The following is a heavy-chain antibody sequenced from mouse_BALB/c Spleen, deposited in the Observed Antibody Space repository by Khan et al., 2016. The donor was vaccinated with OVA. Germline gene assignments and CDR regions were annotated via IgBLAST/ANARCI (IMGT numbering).Heavy chain of an antibody. Sequence: VQLKQSGPGLVAPSQSLSITCSISGFSLTTYGVNWVRQPPGKGLEWLGVIWGDGSTNYHSTLKSRLIISKDNSTRQVFLTLNSLQTDDTATYYCAKFTPDYYSMDYWGQGTSVTVSS. CDR3: AKFTPDYYSMDY. J-gene: IGHJ4*01. CDR1: GFSLTTYG. V-gene: IGHV2-3*01. CDR2: IWGDGST. D-gene: IGHD1-1*01.